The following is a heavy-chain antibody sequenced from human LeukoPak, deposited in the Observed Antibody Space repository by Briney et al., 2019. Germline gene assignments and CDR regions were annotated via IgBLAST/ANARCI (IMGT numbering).Heavy chain of an antibody. V-gene: IGHV1-46*01. D-gene: IGHD4-23*01. Sequence: ASVKVSCKASGYTFTNYHIHWVRQAPGQGLEWIGIINPSGGSTSYAQRFQGRVSMTRDTSTNTAYMELSSLRSEDTAVYYCARVSERYGGINFDYWGQGTLVTVSS. CDR3: ARVSERYGGINFDY. CDR1: GYTFTNYH. J-gene: IGHJ4*02. CDR2: INPSGGST.